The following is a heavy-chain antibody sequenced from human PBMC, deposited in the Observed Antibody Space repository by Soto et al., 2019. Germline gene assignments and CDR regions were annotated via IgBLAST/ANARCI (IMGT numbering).Heavy chain of an antibody. V-gene: IGHV1-69*05. CDR2: IIPIFGTA. J-gene: IGHJ5*02. Sequence: QVQLVQSGAEVKKPGSSVKVSCKASGGTFSSYAISWVRQAPGQGLEWMGGIIPIFGTANYAQKFQGRVTLTXXEXTXXADMELSSLRSEDTAVYYCARDRVTYYGSWGRFDPWGQGTLVTVSS. CDR1: GGTFSSYA. D-gene: IGHD3-3*01. CDR3: ARDRVTYYGSWGRFDP.